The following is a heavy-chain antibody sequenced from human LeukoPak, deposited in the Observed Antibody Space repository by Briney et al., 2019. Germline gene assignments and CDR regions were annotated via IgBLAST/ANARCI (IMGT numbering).Heavy chain of an antibody. V-gene: IGHV1-2*02. CDR2: INPNSGGT. CDR1: GYTFTGYY. J-gene: IGHJ4*02. D-gene: IGHD2-2*01. Sequence: GASVKVSCKASGYTFTGYYMHWVRQAPGQGLEWMAWINPNSGGTDYTQKFQGRVTMTRDTSISTAYMELSRLRSDDTALYYCARGYRIGYCSSTSCSYYFDYWGQGTLVTVSS. CDR3: ARGYRIGYCSSTSCSYYFDY.